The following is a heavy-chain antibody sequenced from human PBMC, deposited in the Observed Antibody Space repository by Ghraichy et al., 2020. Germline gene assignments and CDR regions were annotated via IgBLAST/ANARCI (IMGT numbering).Heavy chain of an antibody. V-gene: IGHV1-8*01. D-gene: IGHD5-24*01. J-gene: IGHJ5*02. CDR3: ANGRDGYNTRNWFDP. CDR1: GYTFTSYD. Sequence: ASVKVSCKASGYTFTSYDINWVRQATGQGLEWMGWMNPNSGNTGYAQKFQGRVTMTRNTSISTAYMELSSLRSEDTAVYYCANGRDGYNTRNWFDPWGQGTLVTVSS. CDR2: MNPNSGNT.